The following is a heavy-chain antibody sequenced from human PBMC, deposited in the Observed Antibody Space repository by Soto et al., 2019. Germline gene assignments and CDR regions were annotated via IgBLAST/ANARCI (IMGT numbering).Heavy chain of an antibody. Sequence: PGGSLRLSCAASGFTFSTSAMGWVRQGPGKGLEWVSLISGGGGTTYYANSVKGRFTISRDNSKNTLYLQINSLGAEDTAVYFCATQDFRGATGTTWGQGTLVTVSS. V-gene: IGHV3-23*01. J-gene: IGHJ4*02. CDR3: ATQDFRGATGTT. D-gene: IGHD1-1*01. CDR2: ISGGGGTT. CDR1: GFTFSTSA.